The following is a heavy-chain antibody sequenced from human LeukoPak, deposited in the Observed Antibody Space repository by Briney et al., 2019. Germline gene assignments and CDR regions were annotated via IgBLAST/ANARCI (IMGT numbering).Heavy chain of an antibody. CDR3: AKCSASYYNDAFDI. CDR2: IRGGGAVT. J-gene: IGHJ3*02. V-gene: IGHV3-23*01. Sequence: GGSLRLSCAASGFTFDNYAMDWVRQAPGKGLEWLSYIRGGGAVTRYSDSVKGRFTISRDNSKNTLYLQMNHLRAEDTAIYYCAKCSASYYNDAFDIWGRGTMVTVSS. CDR1: GFTFDNYA. D-gene: IGHD3-10*02.